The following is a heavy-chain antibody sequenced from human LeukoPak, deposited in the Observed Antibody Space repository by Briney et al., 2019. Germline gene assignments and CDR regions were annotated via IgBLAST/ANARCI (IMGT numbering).Heavy chain of an antibody. Sequence: GGSLRLSCAASGFTFSSYGMHRVRQAPGKGLEWVAFIRYDGSNKYYADSVKGRFTISRDNSKNTLYLQMNSLRAEDTAVYYCATDGGSVRDLITLGVPYYFDYWGQGTLVTVSS. D-gene: IGHD3-16*01. V-gene: IGHV3-30*02. J-gene: IGHJ4*02. CDR1: GFTFSSYG. CDR2: IRYDGSNK. CDR3: ATDGGSVRDLITLGVPYYFDY.